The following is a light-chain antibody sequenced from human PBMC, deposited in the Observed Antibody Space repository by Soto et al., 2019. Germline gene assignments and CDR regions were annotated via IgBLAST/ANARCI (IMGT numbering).Light chain of an antibody. Sequence: EIVMTQSPATLSVSPGERATLSCRASQSVSIHLAWYQQKPGQAPRLLIYGAATRANGIPAMFSGSGSGTAFTLTISRLQSEDFSVYYCQQYNNWPTFGQGTKVEIK. J-gene: IGKJ1*01. CDR3: QQYNNWPT. V-gene: IGKV3-15*01. CDR1: QSVSIH. CDR2: GAA.